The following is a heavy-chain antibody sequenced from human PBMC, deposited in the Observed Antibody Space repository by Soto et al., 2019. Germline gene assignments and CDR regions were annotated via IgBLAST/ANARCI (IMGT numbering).Heavy chain of an antibody. CDR3: AKEAPYYYGSGSYYKTGGWFDP. V-gene: IGHV3-23*01. CDR1: GFTFSSYA. J-gene: IGHJ5*02. Sequence: EVQLLESGGGLVQPGGSLRLSCAASGFTFSSYAMSWVRQAPGKGLEWVSAISGSGGSTYYADSVKGRFTISRDNSKNTLYLQMNSLRAEDTAVYYCAKEAPYYYGSGSYYKTGGWFDPWGQGTLVTVSS. CDR2: ISGSGGST. D-gene: IGHD3-10*01.